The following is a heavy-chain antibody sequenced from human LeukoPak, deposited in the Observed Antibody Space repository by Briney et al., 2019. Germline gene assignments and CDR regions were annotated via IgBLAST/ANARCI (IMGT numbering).Heavy chain of an antibody. J-gene: IGHJ4*02. CDR2: IYCSVST. Sequence: SETLSLTCTVSGGSISSYYSSWVRQPPGKGLEWIGYIYCSVSTNYNPSLKSRVTISVDTSKNQFSMRVRHVTAAHTAVYYCARHGGHTVVSYFDFWGRATLVTVSS. D-gene: IGHD5-18*01. CDR1: GGSISSYY. V-gene: IGHV4-59*01. CDR3: ARHGGHTVVSYFDF.